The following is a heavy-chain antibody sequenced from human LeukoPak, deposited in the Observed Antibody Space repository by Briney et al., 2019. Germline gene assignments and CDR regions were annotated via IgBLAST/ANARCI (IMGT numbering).Heavy chain of an antibody. CDR2: ISDNGGST. V-gene: IGHV3-23*01. J-gene: IGHJ4*02. Sequence: GGSLRLSCAASGFTLSNYAMSWVRQAPGQGLEWVSTISDNGGSTYYADSVKGRFTLSRDNSRSTLSLQMNSLRDDDTALYYCATQNFDYWGPGTLVTVSS. CDR1: GFTLSNYA. CDR3: ATQNFDY.